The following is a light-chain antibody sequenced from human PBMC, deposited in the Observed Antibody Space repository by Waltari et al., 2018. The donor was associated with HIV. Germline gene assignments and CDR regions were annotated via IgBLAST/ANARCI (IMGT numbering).Light chain of an antibody. Sequence: EIVLTQSPGTLSLSPGESATLSCRASQSVSSSYLAWYQQKPGQAPRLLIYGASSRATGIPDRFSGSGSGTDFTLTISRLEPEDFAVYYCQQYGARAYTFGQGTKLEIK. V-gene: IGKV3-20*01. CDR3: QQYGARAYT. J-gene: IGKJ2*01. CDR2: GAS. CDR1: QSVSSSY.